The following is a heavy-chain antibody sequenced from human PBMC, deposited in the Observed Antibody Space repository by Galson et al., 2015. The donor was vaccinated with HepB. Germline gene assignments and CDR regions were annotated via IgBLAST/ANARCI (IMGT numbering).Heavy chain of an antibody. J-gene: IGHJ4*02. Sequence: SLRLSCAASGFTVSSNCMSWVRQTPGRGLEWVSVTYVGGITYYADSVRGRFTISRDNSKNTVSLQMNSLRAEDTAVYYCARVFGDGRWVDYWGQGSLVIVSS. D-gene: IGHD3-10*02. CDR2: TYVGGIT. CDR1: GFTVSSNC. CDR3: ARVFGDGRWVDY. V-gene: IGHV3-53*01.